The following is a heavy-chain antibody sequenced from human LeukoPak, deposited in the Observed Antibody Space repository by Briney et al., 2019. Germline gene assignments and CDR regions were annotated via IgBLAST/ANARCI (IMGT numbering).Heavy chain of an antibody. Sequence: KPGGSLRLSCAASGFTFSSYSMNWVRQAPGKGLEWVSSISSSSSYIYYADSVKGRFTISRDNAKNSLYLQMNSLRAKDTAVYYCARDFYGDYPSRYVDYWGQGTLVTVSS. J-gene: IGHJ4*02. V-gene: IGHV3-21*01. CDR3: ARDFYGDYPSRYVDY. CDR2: ISSSSSYI. CDR1: GFTFSSYS. D-gene: IGHD4-17*01.